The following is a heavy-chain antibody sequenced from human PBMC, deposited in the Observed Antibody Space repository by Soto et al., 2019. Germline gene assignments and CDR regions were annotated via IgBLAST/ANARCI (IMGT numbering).Heavy chain of an antibody. CDR1: GFTVSSNY. CDR2: IYSGGST. Sequence: EGSLRLSCAASGFTVSSNYMSWVRQAPGKGLEWVSVIYSGGSTYYADSVKGRFTISRDNSKNTLYLQMNSLRAEDTAVYYCARDRVVPAAMWGAYYYYGMDVWGQGTTVTVSS. D-gene: IGHD2-2*01. V-gene: IGHV3-53*01. CDR3: ARDRVVPAAMWGAYYYYGMDV. J-gene: IGHJ6*02.